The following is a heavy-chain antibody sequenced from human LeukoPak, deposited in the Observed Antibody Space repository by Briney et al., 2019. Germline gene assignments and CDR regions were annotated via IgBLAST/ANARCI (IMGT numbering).Heavy chain of an antibody. CDR1: GFNVSNNY. D-gene: IGHD2-21*02. Sequence: GGSLRLSCVASGFNVSNNYMSWVRQAPGKGLEWVSVIYSGGRTYYANSVKGRFTISRDNSENTLYLQMNSLRVEDTAVYYCARGGGAFCGGDCHRNFDYWGQGTLVTVSS. CDR3: ARGGGAFCGGDCHRNFDY. CDR2: IYSGGRT. J-gene: IGHJ4*02. V-gene: IGHV3-53*01.